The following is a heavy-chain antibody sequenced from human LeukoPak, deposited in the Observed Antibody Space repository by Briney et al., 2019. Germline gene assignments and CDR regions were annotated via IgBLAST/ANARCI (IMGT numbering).Heavy chain of an antibody. V-gene: IGHV4-4*07. J-gene: IGHJ4*02. Sequence: PSETLSLTCTVSGGSISSYYWSWIRQPAGKGLGWIGRIYTSGSTNYNPFLKSRVTMSVDTSKNQFSLKLSSVTAADTAVYYCARLVYEYGHYWVDYWGQGTLVTVSS. CDR1: GGSISSYY. CDR3: ARLVYEYGHYWVDY. CDR2: IYTSGST. D-gene: IGHD4-17*01.